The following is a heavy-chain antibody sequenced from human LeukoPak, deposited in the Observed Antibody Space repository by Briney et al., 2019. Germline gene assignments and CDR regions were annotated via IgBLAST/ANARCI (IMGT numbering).Heavy chain of an antibody. J-gene: IGHJ4*02. Sequence: GASVKVSCKASGYTFTSYYMHWVRQAPGQGLEWMGIINPSGGSTSYAQKFQGRVTMTRDTSTSTVYMELSSLRSEDTAVYYCARAVTLYPFCSGGSCSRSGLGYWGQGTLVTVSS. CDR1: GYTFTSYY. CDR3: ARAVTLYPFCSGGSCSRSGLGY. V-gene: IGHV1-46*01. D-gene: IGHD2-15*01. CDR2: INPSGGST.